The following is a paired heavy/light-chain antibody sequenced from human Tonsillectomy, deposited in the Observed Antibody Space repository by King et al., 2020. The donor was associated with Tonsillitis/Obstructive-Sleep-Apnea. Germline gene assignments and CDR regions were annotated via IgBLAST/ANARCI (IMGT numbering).Heavy chain of an antibody. V-gene: IGHV3-21*01. D-gene: IGHD6-13*01. J-gene: IGHJ4*02. CDR3: ARERAESSWSLGEDY. Sequence: EVQLVESGGGLVKPGGSLRLSCAASGFTFSDYSMNWVRQAPGKGLDWVSSISSGSRYIYYADSVKGRFTISRDNAKNSLYLQMNSLRAEDTAVYYCARERAESSWSLGEDYWGQGTLVSVSS. CDR1: GFTFSDYS. CDR2: ISSGSRYI.
Light chain of an antibody. CDR3: QSADSSGTYQV. V-gene: IGLV3-25*02. CDR1: ALPTQF. J-gene: IGLJ3*02. Sequence: SYELTQPPSVSVSPGQTASITCSGDALPTQFAYWYQQRPGQAPVLVIYKDSERPSGIPERFSGSSSGTTVTLTISGVQAEDEADYYCQSADSSGTYQVFGGGTKLTVL. CDR2: KDS.